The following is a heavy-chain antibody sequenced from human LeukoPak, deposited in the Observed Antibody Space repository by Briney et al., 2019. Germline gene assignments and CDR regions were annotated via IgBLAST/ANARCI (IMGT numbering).Heavy chain of an antibody. CDR2: IKQDGSEK. D-gene: IGHD6-13*01. V-gene: IGHV3-7*01. CDR1: GFTFSSYW. CDR3: AGQQLNACEI. Sequence: PGGSLRLSCVASGFTFSSYWMSWVRQAPGKGLEWVANIKQDGSEKYYVDSVKGRFTISRDNAKNSLDLQMNSLRAEDTAVYYCAGQQLNACEIWGQGAMVTVSS. J-gene: IGHJ3*02.